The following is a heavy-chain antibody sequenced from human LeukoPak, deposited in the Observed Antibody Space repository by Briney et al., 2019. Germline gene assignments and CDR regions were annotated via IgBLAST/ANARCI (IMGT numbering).Heavy chain of an antibody. Sequence: ASVKVSCKASGYTFTSYDINWVRQATGQGLEWMGWMNPNSGNTGYAQKFQGRVTMTRNTSISTAYMELSSLRSGDTAVYYCARSDTAMFNGFDYWGQGTLVTVSS. CDR2: MNPNSGNT. CDR1: GYTFTSYD. CDR3: ARSDTAMFNGFDY. J-gene: IGHJ4*02. V-gene: IGHV1-8*01. D-gene: IGHD5-18*01.